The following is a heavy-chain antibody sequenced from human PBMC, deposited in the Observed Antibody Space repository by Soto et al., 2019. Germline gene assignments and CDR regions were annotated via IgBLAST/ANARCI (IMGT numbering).Heavy chain of an antibody. CDR3: AKKMITVGDFNYYSMDV. Sequence: EVQLVESGGGLVQPGRSLRLACAASGFTFDQYTMHWVRQAPGKGLEWVSSITWHSGTIGYADSVKGRFTISRDNAKNSLYLQMNSLRGEDTALYYCAKKMITVGDFNYYSMDVWGNGTTVTVSS. CDR2: ITWHSGTI. J-gene: IGHJ6*03. D-gene: IGHD3-16*01. CDR1: GFTFDQYT. V-gene: IGHV3-9*01.